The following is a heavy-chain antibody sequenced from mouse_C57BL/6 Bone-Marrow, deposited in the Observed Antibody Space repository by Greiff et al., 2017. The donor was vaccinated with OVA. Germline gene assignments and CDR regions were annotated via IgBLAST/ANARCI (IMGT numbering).Heavy chain of an antibody. J-gene: IGHJ2*01. CDR2: ISGGGGNT. Sequence: EVKLVESGGGLVKPGGSLKLSCAASGFTFSSYTMSWVRKTPEKRLEWVATISGGGGNTYYPDSVKGRFTISRDNAKNTLYLQMSSVGSEETALYYCARRWWYYFDYWGQGTTLTVSS. D-gene: IGHD1-1*02. CDR1: GFTFSSYT. V-gene: IGHV5-9*01. CDR3: ARRWWYYFDY.